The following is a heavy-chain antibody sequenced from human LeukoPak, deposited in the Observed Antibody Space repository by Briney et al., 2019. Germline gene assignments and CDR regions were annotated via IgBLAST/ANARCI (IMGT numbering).Heavy chain of an antibody. V-gene: IGHV4-4*02. D-gene: IGHD2-2*01. Sequence: SETLSLTCAVSGGSISSSYWWSWVRQPPGKGLEWIGEIYHSGNTNYNPSLKSRVTISVDTSKNQFSLKLSSVTAADTAVYYCAREGDIVVVPAAIGWGGDAFDIWGQGTMVTVSS. CDR1: GGSISSSYW. J-gene: IGHJ3*02. CDR3: AREGDIVVVPAAIGWGGDAFDI. CDR2: IYHSGNT.